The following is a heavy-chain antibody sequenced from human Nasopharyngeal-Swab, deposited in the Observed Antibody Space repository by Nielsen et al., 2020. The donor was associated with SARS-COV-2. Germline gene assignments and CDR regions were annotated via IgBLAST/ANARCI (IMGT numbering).Heavy chain of an antibody. CDR1: GFTFSNFA. D-gene: IGHD5-12*01. J-gene: IGHJ6*02. CDR2: ISGGSDST. V-gene: IGHV3-23*01. CDR3: AKDRDSGDDSEEYYHYYGMDV. Sequence: GESLKISCAASGFTFSNFAMSWVRQAPGKGLEWVSVISGGSDSTSYTDSVRGRFTISRDNSKNTLNLQMNNLRAEDTAIYYCAKDRDSGDDSEEYYHYYGMDVWGQGAPVTVSS.